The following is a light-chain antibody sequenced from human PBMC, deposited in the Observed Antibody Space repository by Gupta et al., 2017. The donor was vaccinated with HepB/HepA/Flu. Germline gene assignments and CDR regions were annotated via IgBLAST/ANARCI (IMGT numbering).Light chain of an antibody. CDR3: MQAIHWPWT. V-gene: IGKV2-30*02. CDR2: RVS. J-gene: IGKJ1*01. Sequence: DVVMTQSPVSLPVTLGQPASISCRSSQSLVHRDGNTYLNWFQQRPGQSPRRLIYRVSNRDSGVPDRFSGSGSGTDFTLRISRVDAEDFGVYYCMQAIHWPWTFGQGTKVEI. CDR1: QSLVHRDGNTY.